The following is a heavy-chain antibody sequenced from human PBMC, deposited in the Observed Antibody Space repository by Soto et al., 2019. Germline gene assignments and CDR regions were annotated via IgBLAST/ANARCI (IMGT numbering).Heavy chain of an antibody. V-gene: IGHV2-5*02. Sequence: QITLKESGPTLVKPTQTLTLTCTFSGFSLSTTKVGVGWIRQPPGKALEWLALIYWDGDKRYSPSLESRLTITKDTSRDQVVLTMTNMDPVDTATYYCAHTGRLGTIGLDFDSWGQGTLVAVSS. D-gene: IGHD2-8*02. CDR3: AHTGRLGTIGLDFDS. CDR1: GFSLSTTKVG. CDR2: IYWDGDK. J-gene: IGHJ4*02.